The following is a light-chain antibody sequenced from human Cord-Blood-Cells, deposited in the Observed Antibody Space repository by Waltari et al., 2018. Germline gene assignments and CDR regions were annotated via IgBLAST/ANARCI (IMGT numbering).Light chain of an antibody. CDR3: QQYGSAPPIT. CDR1: QSVSSSY. Sequence: EIVLTQSPGTLSLSLGERATLSCRASQSVSSSYLAWYQQKPGQAPRLLIYGASSRATGIPDRFSGSGSETDFTLTISRLEPEDVAVYYCQQYGSAPPITFGQGTRLEIK. V-gene: IGKV3-20*01. CDR2: GAS. J-gene: IGKJ5*01.